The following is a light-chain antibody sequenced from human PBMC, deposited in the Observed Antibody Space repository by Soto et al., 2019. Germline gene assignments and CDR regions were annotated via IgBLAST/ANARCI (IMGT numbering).Light chain of an antibody. CDR1: QKVSPW. V-gene: IGKV1-5*01. CDR3: QQYDSYWGT. J-gene: IGKJ1*01. Sequence: DIRMTQSPSTLSASVGDSVTITCRASQKVSPWLAWYQQKAGKAPNLLIYDVSSLKRGVPSRFSGSGSGTDFTLTITSLQPDDVATYYCQQYDSYWGTFGQGTKVELK. CDR2: DVS.